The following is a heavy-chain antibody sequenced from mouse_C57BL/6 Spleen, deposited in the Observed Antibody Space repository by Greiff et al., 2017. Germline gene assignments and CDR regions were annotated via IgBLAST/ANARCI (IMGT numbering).Heavy chain of an antibody. V-gene: IGHV5-17*01. D-gene: IGHD1-1*01. CDR1: GFTFSDYG. CDR2: IRSGSSTI. Sequence: EVKLMESGGGLVKPGGSLKLSCAASGFTFSDYGMHWVRQAPEKGLEWVAYIRSGSSTIYYADTVKGRFTISRDNAKNTLFLQMTSLRSEDTAMYYCARKAYYYGSSYYAMDYWGQGTSVTVSS. J-gene: IGHJ4*01. CDR3: ARKAYYYGSSYYAMDY.